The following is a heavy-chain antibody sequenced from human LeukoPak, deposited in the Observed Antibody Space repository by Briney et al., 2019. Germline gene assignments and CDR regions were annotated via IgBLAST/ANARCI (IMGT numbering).Heavy chain of an antibody. CDR1: GDSIRSYY. CDR2: IYYTGST. D-gene: IGHD5-12*01. J-gene: IGHJ4*01. V-gene: IGHV4-59*08. Sequence: SETLSLTCTVSGDSIRSYYWNWIRRPPGKGLEWIGYIYYTGSTSYNPSLKSRVTISLDTSKSQFSLRLTSVTAADTAVYYCASHGSSGHDPLTWGQGALVTVSS. CDR3: ASHGSSGHDPLT.